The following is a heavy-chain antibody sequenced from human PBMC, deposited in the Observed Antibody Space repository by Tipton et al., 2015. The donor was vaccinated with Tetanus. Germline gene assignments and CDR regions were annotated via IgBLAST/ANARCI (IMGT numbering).Heavy chain of an antibody. D-gene: IGHD5-24*01. CDR2: INHSGST. CDR3: AGGLPRLQFSY. Sequence: GLVKPSETLSLTCAVYGGSFSGYYWSWIRQPPGKGLGWIGEINHSGSTNYSPSLKSRVTISVDPSKNQFSLRLSSVTAADTAVYYCAGGLPRLQFSYWGQGTLVTVSS. J-gene: IGHJ4*02. V-gene: IGHV4-34*01. CDR1: GGSFSGYY.